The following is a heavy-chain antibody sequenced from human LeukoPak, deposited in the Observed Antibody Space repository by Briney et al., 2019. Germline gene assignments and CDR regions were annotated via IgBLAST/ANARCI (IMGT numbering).Heavy chain of an antibody. CDR2: IYYSGST. D-gene: IGHD5-24*01. CDR3: AREERVYYYYMDV. V-gene: IGHV4-59*01. CDR1: GGSISSYY. Sequence: SETLSLTCTVSGGSISSYYWSWIRQPPGRGLEWIGYIYYSGSTNYNPSLKSRVTISVDTSKNQFSLKLSSVTAADTAVYYCAREERVYYYYMDVWGKGTTVTVSS. J-gene: IGHJ6*03.